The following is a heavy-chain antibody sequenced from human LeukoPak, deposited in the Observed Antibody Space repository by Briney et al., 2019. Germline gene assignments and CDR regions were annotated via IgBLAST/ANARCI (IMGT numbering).Heavy chain of an antibody. V-gene: IGHV3-30*18. CDR1: GFTFSSYG. Sequence: QPGRSLRLSCAASGFTFSSYGMHWVRQAPGKGLEWVAVISYDGSNKYYADSVKGRFTISRDNSKNTLYLQMNSLRAEDTAVYYCAKDTVGGGKAMGYDYVWGSYRSTYYYYGMDVWGQGTTVTVSS. CDR3: AKDTVGGGKAMGYDYVWGSYRSTYYYYGMDV. CDR2: ISYDGSNK. D-gene: IGHD3-16*02. J-gene: IGHJ6*02.